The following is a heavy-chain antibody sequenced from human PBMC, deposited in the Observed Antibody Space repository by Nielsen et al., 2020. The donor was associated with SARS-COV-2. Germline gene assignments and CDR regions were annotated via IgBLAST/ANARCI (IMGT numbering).Heavy chain of an antibody. Sequence: WVRQAPGQGLEWMGWISAYNGNTNYAQKLQGRVTMTTDTSTSTAYMELRSLRSEDTAVYYCATLGYCSSTSCSIWGQGTLVTVSS. V-gene: IGHV1-18*01. J-gene: IGHJ4*02. CDR2: ISAYNGNT. CDR3: ATLGYCSSTSCSI. D-gene: IGHD2-2*01.